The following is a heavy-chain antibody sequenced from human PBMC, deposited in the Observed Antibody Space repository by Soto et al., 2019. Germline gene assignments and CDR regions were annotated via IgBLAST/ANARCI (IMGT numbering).Heavy chain of an antibody. D-gene: IGHD2-2*01. CDR2: IFHSGST. CDR3: ARHATYCSSNSCYEFDF. Sequence: QLQLQESGPGLLKPSETLSLTCTVSGGSIRSSGYYWGWIRRPPGMGLEWIGSIFHSGSTLYTPSLNCRVTISVDTSKNQFSLKMTSVTAADTAVYYCARHATYCSSNSCYEFDFWGQGSLVTVSS. J-gene: IGHJ4*02. CDR1: GGSIRSSGYY. V-gene: IGHV4-39*01.